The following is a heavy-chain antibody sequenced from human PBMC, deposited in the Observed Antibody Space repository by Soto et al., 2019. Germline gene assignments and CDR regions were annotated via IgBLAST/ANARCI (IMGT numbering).Heavy chain of an antibody. J-gene: IGHJ5*02. D-gene: IGHD2-2*01. CDR1: GNTFTNFG. V-gene: IGHV1-18*01. CDR2: ISAYTDDP. Sequence: ASVKVSCKASGNTFTNFGVTWVRQAPGQGLEWMGWISAYTDDPNYAQKFQGRVTMTIDTSTSTAYLDLRSLTSDDTAVYYCARVIPGDEAWFEPLGQGTLVIVSS. CDR3: ARVIPGDEAWFEP.